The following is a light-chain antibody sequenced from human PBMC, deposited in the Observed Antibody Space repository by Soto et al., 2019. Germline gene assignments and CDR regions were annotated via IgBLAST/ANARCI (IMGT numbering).Light chain of an antibody. V-gene: IGLV1-44*01. J-gene: IGLJ3*02. CDR1: SFNIGRNP. CDR3: AAWDDSLNGWV. CDR2: TND. Sequence: QSVLTQPPSASGTPGQRVTISCSGSSFNIGRNPVNWYQQFPGTAPKLLIYTNDQRPSGVPDRFSGSKSGTSASLAISGLQSEDEADYYCAAWDDSLNGWVFGGGTKVT.